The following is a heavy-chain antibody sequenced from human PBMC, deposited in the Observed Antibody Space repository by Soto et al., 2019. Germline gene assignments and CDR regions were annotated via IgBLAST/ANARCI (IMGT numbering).Heavy chain of an antibody. J-gene: IGHJ4*02. CDR3: VRDRAIIAARPFDY. CDR2: INSDGSST. V-gene: IGHV3-74*01. Sequence: EVQLVESGGGLVQPGGSLRLSCAASGFTFSSYWMHWVRQAPGKGLVWVSRINSDGSSTSYADSVKGRFTISRDNAKNTLYLQMNSLRAEDTAVYYCVRDRAIIAARPFDYWGQGTLVTVSS. CDR1: GFTFSSYW. D-gene: IGHD6-6*01.